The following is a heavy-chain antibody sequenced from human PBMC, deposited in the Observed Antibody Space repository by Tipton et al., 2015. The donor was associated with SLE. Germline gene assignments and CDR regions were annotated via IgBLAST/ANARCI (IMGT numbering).Heavy chain of an antibody. Sequence: TLSLTCTVSGGSISGYYCTWIRQPPGKGLGWIGYTYYSGSTYNPSLKSRVTISVDTPKNRISLKLSSVTSADTAVYYCARSEAAAGTGDDAFDIWGQGTMVTVSS. V-gene: IGHV4-59*01. CDR2: TYYSGST. D-gene: IGHD6-13*01. CDR3: ARSEAAAGTGDDAFDI. CDR1: GGSISGYY. J-gene: IGHJ3*02.